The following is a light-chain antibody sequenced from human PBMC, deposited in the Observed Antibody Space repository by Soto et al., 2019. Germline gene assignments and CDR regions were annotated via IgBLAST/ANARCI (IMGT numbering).Light chain of an antibody. J-gene: IGLJ3*02. Sequence: QSVLTQPPSASGSPGQSVTISCTGTSSDVGSCKYVSWYQQHPGKAPKLMIYEVSNRPSGVSNRFSGSKSGNTASLTISGLQAEDEADYYCSSYTSGSTWVFGGGTKLTVL. CDR2: EVS. CDR3: SSYTSGSTWV. V-gene: IGLV2-14*01. CDR1: SSDVGSCKY.